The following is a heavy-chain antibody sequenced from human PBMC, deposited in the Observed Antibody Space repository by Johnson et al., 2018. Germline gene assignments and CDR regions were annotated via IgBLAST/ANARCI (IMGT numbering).Heavy chain of an antibody. J-gene: IGHJ3*02. CDR1: GFTFSSYG. CDR3: ARDLVVAATSYDAFDI. D-gene: IGHD2-15*01. V-gene: IGHV3-30*03. CDR2: ISYDGRNK. Sequence: QVQLLESGGGVVQPGRSLRLSCAASGFTFSSYGMHWVRQAPATGLEWVAVISYDGRNKYYADSVKGRFTISRDHSKNTLYLQMNSLSAEDTAVYYCARDLVVAATSYDAFDIWGQGTMVTVSS.